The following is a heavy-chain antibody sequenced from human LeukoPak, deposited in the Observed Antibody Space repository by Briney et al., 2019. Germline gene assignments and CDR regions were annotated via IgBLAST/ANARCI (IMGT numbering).Heavy chain of an antibody. CDR2: ISGSGGST. V-gene: IGHV3-23*01. CDR1: GFTFSSYA. J-gene: IGHJ4*02. Sequence: PGGSLRLSCAASGFTFSSYAMSWVRQAPGKGLEWVSAISGSGGSTYYADSVKGRFTISRDNSKNTLYLQMSSLRAEDTAVYYCAKEMNPRFDSGTFDYWGQGTLVTVSS. CDR3: AKEMNPRFDSGTFDY. D-gene: IGHD3-10*02.